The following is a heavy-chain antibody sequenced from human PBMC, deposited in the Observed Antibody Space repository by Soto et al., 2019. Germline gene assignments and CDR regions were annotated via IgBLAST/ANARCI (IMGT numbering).Heavy chain of an antibody. CDR3: ARAYEAGATVVA. J-gene: IGHJ4*02. V-gene: IGHV3-13*01. CDR2: IGTAGDT. Sequence: GGSLRLSCAASGFTFSSYDMHWVRQATGKGLEWVSAIGTAGDTYYPGSVKGRFTISRENAKNSLYLQMNSLRAEDTAVYYCARAYEAGATVVAGGRGPLVTGSS. D-gene: IGHD1-26*01. CDR1: GFTFSSYD.